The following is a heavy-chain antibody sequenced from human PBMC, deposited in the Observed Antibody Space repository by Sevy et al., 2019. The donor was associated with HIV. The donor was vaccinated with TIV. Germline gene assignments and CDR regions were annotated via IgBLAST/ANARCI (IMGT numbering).Heavy chain of an antibody. D-gene: IGHD2-15*01. CDR1: GDSISSYF. Sequence: SETLSLTCKVSGDSISSYFWSWFRQPPGKGLEWVGYIYYSGAIEYNPSPRRRVTISVDTSKKHFSMKLTSVTAADTAVYYCARDSAVVPRALVYWGQGTLVTVSS. J-gene: IGHJ4*02. CDR2: IYYSGAI. V-gene: IGHV4-59*01. CDR3: ARDSAVVPRALVY.